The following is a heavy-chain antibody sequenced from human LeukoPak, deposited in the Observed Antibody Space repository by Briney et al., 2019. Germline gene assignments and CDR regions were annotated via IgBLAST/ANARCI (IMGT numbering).Heavy chain of an antibody. CDR3: AREGTERSPAWYYGMDV. CDR2: ISGSGDLV. J-gene: IGHJ6*02. CDR1: GFTFSSYE. D-gene: IGHD1-1*01. Sequence: SGGSLRLSCAASGFTFSSYEMNWVRQAPGKGLEWLAHISGSGDLVHYADSVKGRFTISRDNAKNAVYLQMNSLRAEDTAVYYCAREGTERSPAWYYGMDVWGQGTTVTLSS. V-gene: IGHV3-48*03.